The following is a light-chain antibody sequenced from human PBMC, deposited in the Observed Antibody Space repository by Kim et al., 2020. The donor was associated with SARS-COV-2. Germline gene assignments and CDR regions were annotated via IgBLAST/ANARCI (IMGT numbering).Light chain of an antibody. CDR2: AAS. CDR3: HQYHNWPRT. CDR1: ESVSSN. V-gene: IGKV3-15*01. Sequence: IVMTQSPATLSVSPGERATLSCRASESVSSNLAWYQQRPGQAPRLLMFAASTRAAGIPARFSGSGSGTEFTLTISSLQSEDLAVYYCHQYHNWPRTFGQGTKVDIK. J-gene: IGKJ1*01.